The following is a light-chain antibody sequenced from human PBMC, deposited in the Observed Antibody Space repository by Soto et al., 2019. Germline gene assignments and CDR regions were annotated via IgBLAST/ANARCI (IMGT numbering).Light chain of an antibody. CDR2: KAS. CDR3: QEYNSYWT. Sequence: DIQLTQSPSTLSASVGDRVTITCRASQSINGWLAWYQQKPGKAPNLLIYKASSLESGVPSRFSGSGSGTEFTVTISSLQPEDFGTYYCQEYNSYWTFGQGTKVDI. J-gene: IGKJ1*01. CDR1: QSINGW. V-gene: IGKV1-5*03.